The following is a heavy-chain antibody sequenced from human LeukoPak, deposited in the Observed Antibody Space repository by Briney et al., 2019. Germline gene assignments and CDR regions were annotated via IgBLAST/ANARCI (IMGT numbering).Heavy chain of an antibody. J-gene: IGHJ6*02. CDR1: GGSFSGYY. V-gene: IGHV4-59*01. D-gene: IGHD6-19*01. CDR2: IYYSGST. Sequence: SETLSLTCAVYGGSFSGYYWSWIRQPPGKGLEWIGYIYYSGSTNYNPSLKSRVTISVDTSKNQFSLKLSSVTAADTAVYYCARVAPIAVAGDYYYYGMDVWGQGTTVTVSS. CDR3: ARVAPIAVAGDYYYYGMDV.